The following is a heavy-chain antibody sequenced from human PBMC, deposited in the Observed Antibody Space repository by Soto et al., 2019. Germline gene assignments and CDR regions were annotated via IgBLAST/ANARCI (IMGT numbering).Heavy chain of an antibody. CDR2: TSYAGSKK. Sequence: QVQLVESGGGVVQPGRSRRLSCAASGLTFSSYGMHWVRQAPGKGLEWVAVTSYAGSKKYYGDSVKGRFTISRDNSMNTLYLQMDSLSAEGTDVYYCAKELGRWSGYLDAFDIWGQGTMVTVSS. CDR3: AKELGRWSGYLDAFDI. D-gene: IGHD3-3*01. V-gene: IGHV3-30*18. J-gene: IGHJ3*02. CDR1: GLTFSSYG.